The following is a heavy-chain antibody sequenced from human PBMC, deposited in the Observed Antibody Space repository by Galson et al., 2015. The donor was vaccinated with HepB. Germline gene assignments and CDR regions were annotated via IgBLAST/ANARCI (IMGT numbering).Heavy chain of an antibody. CDR2: VWFDGSQR. CDR3: IWVQRISIEGYFYYYLDV. V-gene: IGHV3-33*01. J-gene: IGHJ6*03. D-gene: IGHD3-3*02. CDR1: GFDFRSYG. Sequence: SLRLSCAASGFDFRSYGMDWVRQAPGKGLEWVAIVWFDGSQRHYAAPVKDRFSISRDDSENTVFLQMNSLKTEDTAVYYCIWVQRISIEGYFYYYLDVWGKGTTVTVSS.